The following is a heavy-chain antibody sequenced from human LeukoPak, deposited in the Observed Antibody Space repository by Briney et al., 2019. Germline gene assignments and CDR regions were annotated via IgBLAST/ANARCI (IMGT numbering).Heavy chain of an antibody. CDR1: GGSISSYY. D-gene: IGHD5-18*01. Sequence: TSETLSLTCTVSGGSISSYYWNWIRQPPGKGLEWIGYIYYSGSSYYNPSLKSRLTMSGDTSKNQFSLKLSSVTAADTAVYFCARDPWIQLSTDAFDIWGQGTMVTVSS. V-gene: IGHV4-59*12. J-gene: IGHJ3*02. CDR2: IYYSGSS. CDR3: ARDPWIQLSTDAFDI.